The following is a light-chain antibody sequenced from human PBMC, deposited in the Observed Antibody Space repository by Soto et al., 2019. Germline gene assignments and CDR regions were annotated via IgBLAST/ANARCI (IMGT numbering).Light chain of an antibody. CDR1: QGISSY. J-gene: IGKJ1*01. CDR2: AAS. Sequence: AIRMTQSPSSFSASTGDRVTITCRGSQGISSYLAWYQQKPGKAPKLLIYAASTLQSGDPSRFSGSGSGTDFTLTISCLQSEDFATYYCQQYYSYPHTFGQGTKVEIK. V-gene: IGKV1-8*01. CDR3: QQYYSYPHT.